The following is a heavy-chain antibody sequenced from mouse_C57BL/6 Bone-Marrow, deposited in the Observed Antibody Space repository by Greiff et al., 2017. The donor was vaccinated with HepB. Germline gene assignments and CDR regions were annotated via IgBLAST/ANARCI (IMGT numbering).Heavy chain of an antibody. CDR2: IDPSDSYT. CDR3: AREKLYYGSTWFAY. V-gene: IGHV1-50*01. J-gene: IGHJ3*01. CDR1: GYTFTSYW. Sequence: VKQSCKASGYTFTSYWMQWVKQRPGQGLEWIGEIDPSDSYTNYNQKFKGKATLTVDTSSSTAYMQLSSLTSEDSAVYYCAREKLYYGSTWFAYWGQGTLVTVSA. D-gene: IGHD1-1*01.